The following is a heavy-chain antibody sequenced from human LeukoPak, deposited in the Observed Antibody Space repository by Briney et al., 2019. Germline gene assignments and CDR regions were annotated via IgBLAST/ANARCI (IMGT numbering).Heavy chain of an antibody. V-gene: IGHV3-48*03. J-gene: IGHJ4*02. CDR1: GFTFSRYE. Sequence: PGGSLRLSCAASGFTFSRYELNWVRQAPGKGLEWVSYISSGSIIYYADSVKGRFTISRDNAKNSLYLQMNSLRAEDTAVYYCARDLGMTDGDYVSYFDYWGQGTLVTVSS. D-gene: IGHD4-17*01. CDR2: ISSGSII. CDR3: ARDLGMTDGDYVSYFDY.